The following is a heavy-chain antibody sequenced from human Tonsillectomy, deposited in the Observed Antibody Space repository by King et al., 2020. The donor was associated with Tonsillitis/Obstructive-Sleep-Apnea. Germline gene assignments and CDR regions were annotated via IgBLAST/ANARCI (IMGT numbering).Heavy chain of an antibody. CDR2: IIPIFGTA. CDR3: ARDPSCSSTSCYWHYFDY. Sequence: QRVQSGAEVKKPGSSVKVSCKASGGTFSSYAISWVRQAPGQGLEWMGGIIPIFGTANYAQKFQGRGTITPDESTSTAYMELSSLRSEDTAVYYCARDPSCSSTSCYWHYFDYWGQGTLVTVSS. V-gene: IGHV1-69*05. CDR1: GGTFSSYA. D-gene: IGHD2-2*01. J-gene: IGHJ4*02.